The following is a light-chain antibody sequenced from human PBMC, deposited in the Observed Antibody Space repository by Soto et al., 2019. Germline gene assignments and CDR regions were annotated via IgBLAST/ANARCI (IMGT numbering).Light chain of an antibody. J-gene: IGKJ4*01. V-gene: IGKV3-15*01. CDR2: DAS. CDR1: QNVRSN. CDR3: HQYNNWPPVT. Sequence: EVVMTQSPGTLSVSPAERATLSCRASQNVRSNLAWYQQKVGQVPRLLIRDASTRATAVPDRFSGSGSGTEFTLSISSLQSEDSAVYYCHQYNNWPPVTFGGGTKVEIK.